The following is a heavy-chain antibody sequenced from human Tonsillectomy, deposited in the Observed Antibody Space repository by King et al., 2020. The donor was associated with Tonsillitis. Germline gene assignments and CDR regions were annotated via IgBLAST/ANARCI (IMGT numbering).Heavy chain of an antibody. CDR3: AKAMYEVPTYYGSGSYYNPPFDF. D-gene: IGHD3-10*01. Sequence: VQLVESRGGLVQPGGSLRLSCAASGFTFSTHAMTWVRQAPGKGLEWFSSISAGGDRTYYADSVKGRFTIARDNSKNTRCLQMNSLRAEDTAVYYCAKAMYEVPTYYGSGSYYNPPFDFWGQGTLVTVSS. CDR1: GFTFSTHA. CDR2: ISAGGDRT. J-gene: IGHJ4*02. V-gene: IGHV3-23*04.